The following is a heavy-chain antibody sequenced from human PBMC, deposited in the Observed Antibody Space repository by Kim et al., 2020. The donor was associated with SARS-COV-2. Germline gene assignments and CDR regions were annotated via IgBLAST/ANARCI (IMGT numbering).Heavy chain of an antibody. CDR3: AREVSGSYFGYYYYGMDV. V-gene: IGHV3-21*01. Sequence: GGSLRLSCAASGFTFSSYSMNWVRQAPGKGLEWVSSISSSSSYIYYADSVKGRFTISRDNAKNSLYLQMNSLRAEDTAVYYCAREVSGSYFGYYYYGMDVWGQGTTVTVSS. CDR2: ISSSSSYI. J-gene: IGHJ6*02. CDR1: GFTFSSYS. D-gene: IGHD1-26*01.